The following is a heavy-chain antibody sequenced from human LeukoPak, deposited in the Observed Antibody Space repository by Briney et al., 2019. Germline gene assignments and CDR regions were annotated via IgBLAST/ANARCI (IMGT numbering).Heavy chain of an antibody. CDR3: ARSGFAGGSFDM. CDR1: GYSFTSYW. CDR2: IYPGDPDT. J-gene: IGHJ3*02. V-gene: IGHV5-51*01. Sequence: GESLKISCKGSGYSFTSYWIGWVRQMPGKGLEWMGIIYPGDPDTRYSPSFQGQVSISVDKSISAAFLQWSSLKASDTAMYYCARSGFAGGSFDMWGQGTMVTVSS. D-gene: IGHD3-10*01.